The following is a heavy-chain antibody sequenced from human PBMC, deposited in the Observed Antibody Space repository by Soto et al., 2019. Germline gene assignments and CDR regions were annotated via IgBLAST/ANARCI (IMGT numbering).Heavy chain of an antibody. V-gene: IGHV3-23*01. CDR2: ISGSGGST. J-gene: IGHJ4*02. CDR3: AKDAGIAAAGTFRHNDY. CDR1: GFTFSSYA. D-gene: IGHD6-13*01. Sequence: GGSLRLSCAAPGFTFSSYAMIWVRQAPGKGLEWVSAISGSGGSTYYADSVKGRFTISRDNSKNTLYLQMNSLRAEDTAVYYCAKDAGIAAAGTFRHNDYWGQGTLVTVSS.